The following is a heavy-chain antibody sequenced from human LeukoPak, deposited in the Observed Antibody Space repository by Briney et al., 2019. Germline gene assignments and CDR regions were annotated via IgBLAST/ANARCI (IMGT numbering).Heavy chain of an antibody. CDR3: AKDPNGDYIGAFDI. V-gene: IGHV3-23*01. Sequence: TGGSLRLSCAASGFTFSTYAMSWVRQAPGKGLEFVSAISGGRGSTCYADSVKGRFTISRDNSRNTVYLQMNSLRAEDTALYYCAKDPNGDYIGAFDIWGQGTMVTVSS. D-gene: IGHD4-17*01. CDR1: GFTFSTYA. CDR2: ISGGRGST. J-gene: IGHJ3*02.